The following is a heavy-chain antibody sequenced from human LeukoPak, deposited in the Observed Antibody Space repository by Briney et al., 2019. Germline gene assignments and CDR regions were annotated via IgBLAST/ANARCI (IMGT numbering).Heavy chain of an antibody. CDR2: IHHSGNT. V-gene: IGHV4-59*08. J-gene: IGHJ3*02. Sequence: SETLSLTCTVSGGSISSDYWSWIRQPPGRGLEWIGYIHHSGNTHYNPSLTSRVTISVDTSKNQFTLRLSSVTAADTAVYYCARGYYDSSGYSNTFDIWGQRTMVTVSS. CDR3: ARGYYDSSGYSNTFDI. D-gene: IGHD3-22*01. CDR1: GGSISSDY.